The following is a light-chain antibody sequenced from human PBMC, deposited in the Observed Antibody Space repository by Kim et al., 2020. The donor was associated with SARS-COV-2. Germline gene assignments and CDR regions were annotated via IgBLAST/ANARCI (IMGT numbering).Light chain of an antibody. CDR1: KLGDKY. CDR3: QAWDSSTVV. Sequence: LSAGQTASITCSGDKLGDKYACWYQQKPGQSPGLVIYQDSKRPSGIPERFSGSNSGNTATLTISGTQAMDEADYYCQAWDSSTVVFGGGTQLTVL. J-gene: IGLJ2*01. V-gene: IGLV3-1*01. CDR2: QDS.